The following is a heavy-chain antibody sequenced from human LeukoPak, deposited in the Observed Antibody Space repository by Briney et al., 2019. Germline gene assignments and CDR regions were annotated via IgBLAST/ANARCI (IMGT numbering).Heavy chain of an antibody. CDR3: ASASPAGDY. Sequence: GGSLRLSCAASGFTFSRFWMSWVRQAPGKGLEWVANIKQDGSEKYYVDSVKGRFTISRDHAKNSLHLQMNSLRAEDTAMYYCASASPAGDYWGQGTLVTVSS. J-gene: IGHJ4*02. CDR1: GFTFSRFW. CDR2: IKQDGSEK. V-gene: IGHV3-7*01. D-gene: IGHD2-2*01.